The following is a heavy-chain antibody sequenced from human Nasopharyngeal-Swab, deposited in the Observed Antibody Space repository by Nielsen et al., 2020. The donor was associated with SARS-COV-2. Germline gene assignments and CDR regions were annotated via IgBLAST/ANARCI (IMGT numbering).Heavy chain of an antibody. CDR1: GYTFTSYG. CDR3: ARLYCGGDCSYYYYYGMDV. J-gene: IGHJ6*02. V-gene: IGHV1-18*01. D-gene: IGHD2-21*02. Sequence: ASVKASCRASGYTFTSYGISWVRQAPGQGLEGMGWISAYNGNTNYAQKLQGRVTMTTDTSTSTVYMELRSLRSDDTAVYYCARLYCGGDCSYYYYYGMDVWGQGTTVTVSS. CDR2: ISAYNGNT.